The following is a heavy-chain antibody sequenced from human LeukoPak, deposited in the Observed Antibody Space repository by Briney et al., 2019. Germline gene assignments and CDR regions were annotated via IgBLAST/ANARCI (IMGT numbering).Heavy chain of an antibody. J-gene: IGHJ4*02. CDR3: ARGGGIAAAGTIKYYFDY. CDR2: INHSGST. CDR1: GGSFSGHY. V-gene: IGHV4-34*01. Sequence: SETLSLTCAVYGGSFSGHYGGWIRQPPGKGLEWIGEINHSGSTNYNPSLKSRVTISVDTSKNQFSLKLSSVTAADTAVYYCARGGGIAAAGTIKYYFDYWGQGTLVTVSS. D-gene: IGHD6-13*01.